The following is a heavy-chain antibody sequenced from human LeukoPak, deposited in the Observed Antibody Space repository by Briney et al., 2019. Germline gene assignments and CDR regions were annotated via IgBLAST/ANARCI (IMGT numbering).Heavy chain of an antibody. CDR2: IKQDGSEK. CDR1: GFTFDTHD. J-gene: IGHJ4*02. V-gene: IGHV3-7*01. Sequence: GGSLRLSCGASGFTFDTHDMHWVRQAPGKGLEWVANIKQDGSEKYYVDSVKGRFTISRDNAKNSLYLQMNSLRAEDTAVYYCVGHSDYWGQGTLVTVSS. D-gene: IGHD3-16*01. CDR3: VGHSDY.